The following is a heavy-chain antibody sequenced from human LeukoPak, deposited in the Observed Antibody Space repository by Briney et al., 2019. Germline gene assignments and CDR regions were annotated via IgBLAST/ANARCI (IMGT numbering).Heavy chain of an antibody. D-gene: IGHD6-13*01. CDR3: ARWVRALQLADY. CDR2: IYTSGST. V-gene: IGHV4-61*02. J-gene: IGHJ4*02. CDR1: GGSISSGSYY. Sequence: PSETLSLTCTVSGGSISSGSYYWSWIRQPAGKGLEWIGRIYTSGSTNYNPSLKSRATISVDTSKNQFSPKLSSVTAADTAVYYCARWVRALQLADYWGQGTLVTVSS.